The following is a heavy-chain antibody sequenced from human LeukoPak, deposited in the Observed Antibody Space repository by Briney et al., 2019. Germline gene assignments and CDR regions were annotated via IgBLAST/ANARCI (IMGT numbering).Heavy chain of an antibody. CDR3: ARDPASN. V-gene: IGHV3-21*01. Sequence: GGSLRLSCSASGFTFSSYWMSWVRQTTGKGLEWVSSISSSSSYIYYADSVKGRFTISRDNAKNSLYLQMNSLRVEDTAVYYCARDPASNWGQGTLVTVSS. J-gene: IGHJ1*01. CDR2: ISSSSSYI. CDR1: GFTFSSYW.